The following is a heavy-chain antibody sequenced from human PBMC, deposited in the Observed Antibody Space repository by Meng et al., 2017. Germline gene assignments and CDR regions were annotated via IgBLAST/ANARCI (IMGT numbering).Heavy chain of an antibody. CDR1: GGTFSSYA. D-gene: IGHD3-10*01. J-gene: IGHJ2*01. CDR2: IIPIFGTA. V-gene: IGHV1-69*13. Sequence: SVKVSCKASGGTFSSYAISWVRQAPGQGLEWMGGIIPIFGTANYAQKFQGRVTITADESTSTAYMELSSLRSEDTAVYYCARDPPQYYYGSGSAHGWYFDLWGRGTLVTVSS. CDR3: ARDPPQYYYGSGSAHGWYFDL.